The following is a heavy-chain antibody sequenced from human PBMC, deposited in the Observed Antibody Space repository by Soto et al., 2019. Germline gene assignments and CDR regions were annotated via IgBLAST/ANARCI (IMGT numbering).Heavy chain of an antibody. J-gene: IGHJ4*02. CDR3: ATATAGPLDY. D-gene: IGHD6-13*01. V-gene: IGHV3-48*03. Sequence: SGGSLRLSCAASGFTFSSYEMNWGRQAPGKGLEWVSYISSSGSTIYYADSVKGRFTISRDNAKNSLYLQINSLRAEAMAVYYSATATAGPLDYWGQGTMVTVYS. CDR2: ISSSGSTI. CDR1: GFTFSSYE.